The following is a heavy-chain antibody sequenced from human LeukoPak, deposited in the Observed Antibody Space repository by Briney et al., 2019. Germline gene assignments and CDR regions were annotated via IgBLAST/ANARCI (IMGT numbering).Heavy chain of an antibody. J-gene: IGHJ6*03. CDR2: INHSGST. CDR1: GGSFSGYY. Sequence: SETLSLTCAVYGGSFSGYYWSWIRQPPGKGLEWIGEINHSGSTNYNPSLKSRVTISVDTSKNQFSLKLSSVTAADTAVYYCARSVEMATIDYYYYMDVWGKGTTVTVSS. V-gene: IGHV4-34*01. CDR3: ARSVEMATIDYYYYMDV. D-gene: IGHD5-24*01.